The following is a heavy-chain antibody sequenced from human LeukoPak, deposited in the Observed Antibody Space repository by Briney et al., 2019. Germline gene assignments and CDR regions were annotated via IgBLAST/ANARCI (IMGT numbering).Heavy chain of an antibody. CDR3: ARDDNGNFDY. V-gene: IGHV4-31*03. CDR2: IYYSGST. J-gene: IGHJ4*02. Sequence: SETLSLTCTVSGGSISSGGYYWSWLRQHPGKGLEWIGYIYYSGSTYYNPSLKSRVTISVDTSKNQFSLKLSSVTAADTAVYYYARDDNGNFDYWGQGTLVTVSS. CDR1: GGSISSGGYY. D-gene: IGHD1-1*01.